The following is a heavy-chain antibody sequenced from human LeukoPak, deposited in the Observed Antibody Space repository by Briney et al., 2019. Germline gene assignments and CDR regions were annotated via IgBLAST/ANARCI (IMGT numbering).Heavy chain of an antibody. V-gene: IGHV3-20*04. J-gene: IGHJ4*02. Sequence: PGGSLRLSCAASGITLDDYGMRWVRQGRGKGVEWDAGINWNGGSTCYADSVKGRFTISRDNSKNSLYLQMNSLRAEDTALYYCARGAPYYYNSSGYYHYFDYGGQGTLVTVSA. D-gene: IGHD3-22*01. CDR1: GITLDDYG. CDR2: INWNGGST. CDR3: ARGAPYYYNSSGYYHYFDY.